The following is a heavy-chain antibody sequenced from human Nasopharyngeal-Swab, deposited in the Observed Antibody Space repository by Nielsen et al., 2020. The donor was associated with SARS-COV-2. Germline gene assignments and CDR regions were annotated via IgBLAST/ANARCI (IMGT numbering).Heavy chain of an antibody. CDR2: IIPIFGTA. J-gene: IGHJ4*02. Sequence: WVRQAPEQGLERMGGIIPIFGTANYAQKFQGRVTITADESTSTAYMELSSLRSEDTAVYYCARDAYYDSSGYSFLDNYFDYWGQGTLVTVSS. D-gene: IGHD3-22*01. CDR3: ARDAYYDSSGYSFLDNYFDY. V-gene: IGHV1-69*01.